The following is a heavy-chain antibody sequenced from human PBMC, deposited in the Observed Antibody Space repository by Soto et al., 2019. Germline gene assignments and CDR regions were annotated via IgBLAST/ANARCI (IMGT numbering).Heavy chain of an antibody. CDR1: GLTFDDYT. J-gene: IGHJ4*02. CDR3: AKGSLRITIFGVVRD. V-gene: IGHV3-43*01. Sequence: EVPLVESGGVVVQPGGSLRLSCAASGLTFDDYTMHWVRQAPGKGLEWVCLISWDGGSTYYADSVKGRFTISRDNSKNSLYLQMNSLRPEDTALYYCAKGSLRITIFGVVRDWGQGTLVTVSS. CDR2: ISWDGGST. D-gene: IGHD3-3*01.